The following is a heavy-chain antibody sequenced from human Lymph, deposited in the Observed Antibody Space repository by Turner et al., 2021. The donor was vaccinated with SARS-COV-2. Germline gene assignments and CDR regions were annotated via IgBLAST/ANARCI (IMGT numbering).Heavy chain of an antibody. D-gene: IGHD4-17*01. J-gene: IGHJ4*02. CDR2: ISRSSSYI. CDR3: ARDIPTTADYFDY. Sequence: EVQLLESVGGLLKPWVSLRLSCAASGFTFSTYSMNWVREAPGKGLEWISSISRSSSYIYYADSVKGRFTIYRDDAKNSLYLKMNSLRAEDTAVYYCARDIPTTADYFDYWGQGTLVTVSS. V-gene: IGHV3-21*01. CDR1: GFTFSTYS.